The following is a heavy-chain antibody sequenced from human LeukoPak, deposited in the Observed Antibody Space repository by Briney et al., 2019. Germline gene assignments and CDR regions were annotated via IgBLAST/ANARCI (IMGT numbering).Heavy chain of an antibody. V-gene: IGHV4-31*03. CDR1: GGSISSGGYY. CDR2: IYYSGST. Sequence: SETLSLTCTVSGGSISSGGYYWSWIRQHPGKGLEWIGYIYYSGSTYYNPSLKSRVTISVDTSKNQFFLKLSSVTAADTAVYYCARWIGRDHRKYGSGSAWGQGTLVTVSS. D-gene: IGHD3-10*01. J-gene: IGHJ4*02. CDR3: ARWIGRDHRKYGSGSA.